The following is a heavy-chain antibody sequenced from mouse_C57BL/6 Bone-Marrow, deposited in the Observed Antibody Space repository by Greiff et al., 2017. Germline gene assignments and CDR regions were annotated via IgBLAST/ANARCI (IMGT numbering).Heavy chain of an antibody. Sequence: VHLVESGAELVRPGTSVKMSCKASGYTFTNYWIGWAKQRPGHGLEWIGDIYPGGGYTNYNEKFKGKATLTADKSSSTAYMQFSSLTSEDSAIYYCARYKVVAHFDYWGQGTTLTVSS. V-gene: IGHV1-63*01. D-gene: IGHD1-1*01. CDR3: ARYKVVAHFDY. CDR1: GYTFTNYW. CDR2: IYPGGGYT. J-gene: IGHJ2*01.